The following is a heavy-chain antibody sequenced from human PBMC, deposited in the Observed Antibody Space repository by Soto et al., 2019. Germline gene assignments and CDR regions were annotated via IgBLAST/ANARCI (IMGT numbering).Heavy chain of an antibody. J-gene: IGHJ5*01. D-gene: IGHD6-19*01. CDR1: GFSLDTNGVG. Sequence: QITLKESGPTLVKPTQTLSLTCAFSGFSLDTNGVGVGWIRQPPGKALEWLALVYWNDDKRFSPSLWGRITIHKDPTNSQVVLTMTNVGPVDTAAYYCAHSQGANSGWYAWFDSWGPGILVTVSS. V-gene: IGHV2-5*01. CDR3: AHSQGANSGWYAWFDS. CDR2: VYWNDDK.